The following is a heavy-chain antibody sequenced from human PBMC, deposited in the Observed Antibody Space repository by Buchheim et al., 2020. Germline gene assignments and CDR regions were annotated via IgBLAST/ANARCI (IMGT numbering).Heavy chain of an antibody. Sequence: EVQLVESGGGLVKPGGSLRLSCAASGFTFNNYNMNWVRQAPGTGLEWVSSISSSSSSIYYADSVKGRFTISRDNAKNSLSLQRNSLRAEDTAVYYCAREYSSSSGRTFEIGGQGA. D-gene: IGHD6-6*01. CDR3: AREYSSSSGRTFEI. CDR1: GFTFNNYN. CDR2: ISSSSSSI. V-gene: IGHV3-21*01. J-gene: IGHJ3*02.